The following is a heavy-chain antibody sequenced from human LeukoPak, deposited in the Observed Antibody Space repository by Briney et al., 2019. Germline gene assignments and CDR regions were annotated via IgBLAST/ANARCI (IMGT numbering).Heavy chain of an antibody. Sequence: SETLSLTCTVSGGSISSYYWSWIRQPPGKGLEWIGYIYYSGSTNYNPSLKSRVTISVDTSKNQFSLKLSSVTAADTAVYYCAKKGWNYFFDHWGQGTLVTVSS. CDR1: GGSISSYY. CDR3: AKKGWNYFFDH. J-gene: IGHJ4*02. CDR2: IYYSGST. V-gene: IGHV4-59*01. D-gene: IGHD1-7*01.